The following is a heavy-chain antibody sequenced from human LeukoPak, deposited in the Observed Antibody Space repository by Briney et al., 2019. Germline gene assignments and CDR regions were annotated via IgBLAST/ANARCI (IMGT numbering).Heavy chain of an antibody. Sequence: GGSLRLSCAASGFTVSSYGMTWVRQAPGKGLEWVSAFSATDGSAQYAESVKGRFTISRDNSKNSLYLQMNSLRDEGTAVYYCAKARIASAGTGAFDVWGQGTMVTVSS. CDR3: AKARIASAGTGAFDV. CDR1: GFTVSSYG. CDR2: FSATDGSA. D-gene: IGHD6-13*01. J-gene: IGHJ3*01. V-gene: IGHV3-23*01.